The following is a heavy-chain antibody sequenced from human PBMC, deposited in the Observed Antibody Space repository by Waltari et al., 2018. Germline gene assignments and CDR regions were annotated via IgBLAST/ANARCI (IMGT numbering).Heavy chain of an antibody. CDR2: ITHSGSS. CDR3: ARHMTTVTTSSFDY. J-gene: IGHJ4*02. Sequence: HLQLQESGPGLVKPSKTLSLTCTVSGASVSSRLHYWGWIRQSPGKGLVWIGSITHSGSSYYNPSLRSRVTLLVDTSKNQFSLRVNSVTAADMALYYCARHMTTVTTSSFDYWGQGALVTVSS. V-gene: IGHV4-39*07. CDR1: GASVSSRLHY. D-gene: IGHD4-17*01.